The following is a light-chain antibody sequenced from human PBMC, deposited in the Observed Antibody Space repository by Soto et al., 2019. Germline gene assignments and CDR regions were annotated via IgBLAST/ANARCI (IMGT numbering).Light chain of an antibody. J-gene: IGKJ4*01. CDR3: MQALQTLT. CDR2: LGS. V-gene: IGKV2-28*01. CDR1: QSLLHSNGYNY. Sequence: DIVMTQSPLSLPVTPGEPASISCRSSQSLLHSNGYNYLDWYLQKPGQSPQLLIYLGSNRASGVPDRFSGSGSGTDFTLKISRVEAEDVGVYYGMQALQTLTFVGGTKVEIK.